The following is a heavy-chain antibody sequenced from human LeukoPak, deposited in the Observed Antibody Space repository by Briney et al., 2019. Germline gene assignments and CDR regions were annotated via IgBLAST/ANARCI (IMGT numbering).Heavy chain of an antibody. V-gene: IGHV4-59*01. CDR1: GGSISSYY. J-gene: IGHJ4*02. Sequence: SETLSLTCTVSGGSISSYYWSWIRQPPGKGLEWIGYIYYSGSTHYNPSLKSRVTISVDTSKNQFSLKLSSVTAADTAVYYCARSGSGSYYYFDYWGQGTLVTVSS. CDR3: ARSGSGSYYYFDY. D-gene: IGHD3-10*01. CDR2: IYYSGST.